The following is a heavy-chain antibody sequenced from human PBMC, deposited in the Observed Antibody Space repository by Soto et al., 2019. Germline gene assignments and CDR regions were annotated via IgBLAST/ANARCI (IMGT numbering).Heavy chain of an antibody. CDR2: ISAYNGNT. J-gene: IGHJ4*02. V-gene: IGHV1-18*01. Sequence: ASVKVSCKASVYTFTSYGISWVRQAPGQGLEWMGWISAYNGNTNYAQKLQGRVTMTTDASTSTAYMELRSLRSDDTAVYYCARDRGRYYDSSGPYYSFDYWGQGTLVTVSS. CDR1: VYTFTSYG. CDR3: ARDRGRYYDSSGPYYSFDY. D-gene: IGHD3-22*01.